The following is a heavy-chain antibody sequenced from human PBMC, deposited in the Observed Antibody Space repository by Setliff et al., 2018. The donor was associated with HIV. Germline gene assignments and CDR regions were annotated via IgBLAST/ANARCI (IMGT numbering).Heavy chain of an antibody. CDR3: ARVYYDSSGYYSAIPYWYFDL. CDR2: INHSGST. J-gene: IGHJ2*01. CDR1: GGSFSGHY. D-gene: IGHD3-22*01. V-gene: IGHV4-34*01. Sequence: SETLSLTCAVYGGSFSGHYWSWIRQPPGKGLEWIGEINHSGSTNYNPSLKSRVTISVDTSKNQFSLKLSSVTAADTAVYYCARVYYDSSGYYSAIPYWYFDLWGRGTLVTVSS.